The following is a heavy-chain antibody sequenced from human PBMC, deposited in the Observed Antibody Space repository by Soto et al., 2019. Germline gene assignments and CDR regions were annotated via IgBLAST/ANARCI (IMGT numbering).Heavy chain of an antibody. CDR1: GFTFSSYG. CDR2: IWYDGSNK. CDR3: ARGVRWDSSGFTVDY. D-gene: IGHD3-22*01. Sequence: PGGSLRLSCAASGFTFSSYGMHWVRQAPGKGLEWVAVIWYDGSNKYYADSVKGRFTISRDNSKNTLYLQMNSLRAEDTAVYYCARGVRWDSSGFTVDYWGQGTLVTVSS. J-gene: IGHJ4*02. V-gene: IGHV3-33*01.